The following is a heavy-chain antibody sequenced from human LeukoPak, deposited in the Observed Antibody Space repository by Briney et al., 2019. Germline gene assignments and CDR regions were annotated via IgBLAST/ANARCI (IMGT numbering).Heavy chain of an antibody. CDR3: VRDVGAVRGEVYFDY. Sequence: KSGGSLRLSCAASGFTFSTYWMTWVRQAPGKGLEWVSSITGSGPYMLYADSVKHRFTISRDNTKNLLYLEMNSLRAEDTAMYFCVRDVGAVRGEVYFDYWGQGTLVTVSS. D-gene: IGHD3-10*01. CDR1: GFTFSTYW. V-gene: IGHV3-21*06. J-gene: IGHJ4*02. CDR2: ITGSGPYM.